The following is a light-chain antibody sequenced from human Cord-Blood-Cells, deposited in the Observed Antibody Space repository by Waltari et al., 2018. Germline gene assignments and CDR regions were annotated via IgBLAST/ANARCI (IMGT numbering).Light chain of an antibody. CDR3: CSYAGSYTYV. V-gene: IGLV2-11*01. CDR1: SSDVGGYNH. Sequence: QSALTQPRSVSGSPGQSVPISCTGTSSDVGGYNHVPWYQQHPGKAPKLMIYDVSKRPSGVPDRFSGSKSGNTASLTISGLQAEDEADYYCCSYAGSYTYVFGTGTKVTVL. CDR2: DVS. J-gene: IGLJ1*01.